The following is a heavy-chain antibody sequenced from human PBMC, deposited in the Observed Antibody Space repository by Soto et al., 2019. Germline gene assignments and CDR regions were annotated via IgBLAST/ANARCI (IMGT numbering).Heavy chain of an antibody. CDR2: ISGSGGST. J-gene: IGHJ5*02. Sequence: EVQLLESGGGLVQPGGSLRLSCAASGFTFSSYAMTWVRQAPGKGLEWVSAISGSGGSTYYADSVKGRFTISRDNSKNTLNLQMNSLRADDTAVYYCAKVRDCSSSICYRGWCDPWGQGTLVTVSS. CDR1: GFTFSSYA. D-gene: IGHD2-2*01. CDR3: AKVRDCSSSICYRGWCDP. V-gene: IGHV3-23*01.